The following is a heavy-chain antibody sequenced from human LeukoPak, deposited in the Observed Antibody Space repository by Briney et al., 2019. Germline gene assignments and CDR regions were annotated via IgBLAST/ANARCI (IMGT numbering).Heavy chain of an antibody. CDR3: AAYCSSTSCPPYYYGSGSQLGYFDY. D-gene: IGHD2-2*01. V-gene: IGHV1-69*06. CDR1: GYTFTSYA. J-gene: IGHJ4*02. CDR2: IIPIFGTA. Sequence: ASVKVSCKASGYTFTSYAISWVRQAPGQGLEWMGGIIPIFGTANYAQKFQGRVTITADKSTSTAYMELSSLRSEDTAVYYCAAYCSSTSCPPYYYGSGSQLGYFDYWGQGTLVTVSS.